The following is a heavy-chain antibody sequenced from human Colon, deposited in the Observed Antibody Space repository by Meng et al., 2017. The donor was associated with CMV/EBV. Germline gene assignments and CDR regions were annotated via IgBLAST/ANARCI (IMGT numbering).Heavy chain of an antibody. J-gene: IGHJ4*02. CDR3: ARGLYGSGRHQIDY. CDR2: INHSGST. CDR1: GGSFSGYY. Sequence: QVHLQPWGAGLVKPSETLSLTCAVYGGSFSGYYWSWIRQPPGKGLEWIGEINHSGSTNYNPSLKSRVTISVDTSKNQFSLKLSSVTAADTAVYYCARGLYGSGRHQIDYWGQGTLVTVSS. V-gene: IGHV4-34*01. D-gene: IGHD3-10*01.